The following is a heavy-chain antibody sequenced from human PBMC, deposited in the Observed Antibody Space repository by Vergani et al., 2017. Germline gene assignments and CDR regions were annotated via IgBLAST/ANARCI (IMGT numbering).Heavy chain of an antibody. CDR1: GFTFTSSA. CDR3: AREASSSWYGVYGMDV. D-gene: IGHD6-13*01. Sequence: QMQLVQSGPEVKKPGTSVKVSCKASGFTFTSSAVQWVRQARGQRLEWIGWIVVGSGNTNYAQKFQERVTITRDMSTSTAYMELSSLRSEDTAVYYCAREASSSWYGVYGMDVWGQGTTVTVSS. J-gene: IGHJ6*02. CDR2: IVVGSGNT. V-gene: IGHV1-58*01.